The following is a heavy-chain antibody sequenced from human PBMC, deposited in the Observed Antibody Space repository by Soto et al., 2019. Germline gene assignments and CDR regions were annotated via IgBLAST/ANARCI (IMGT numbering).Heavy chain of an antibody. CDR1: GGSISSGGYY. V-gene: IGHV4-31*03. CDR2: IYYSGST. Sequence: QVQLQESGPGLVKPSQTLSLTCTVSGGSISSGGYYWSWIRQHPGKGLEWIGYIYYSGSTYYNPSLKRRVTISVDTSKNQFSLKLSSVTAADTAVYYCASWGQQLPRRGWFDPWGQGTLVTVSS. J-gene: IGHJ5*02. CDR3: ASWGQQLPRRGWFDP. D-gene: IGHD6-13*01.